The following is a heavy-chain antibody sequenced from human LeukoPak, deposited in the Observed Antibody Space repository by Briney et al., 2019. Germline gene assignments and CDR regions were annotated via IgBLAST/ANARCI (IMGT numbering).Heavy chain of an antibody. CDR3: ARDLDSSSWYLPYFDY. J-gene: IGHJ4*02. V-gene: IGHV3-7*01. CDR1: GFTFGTYW. D-gene: IGHD6-13*01. Sequence: GGSLRLSCAASGFTFGTYWMSWVRQAPGKGLEWVANIKQDGTEKYYVDSVKGRFTISRDNAKTPLYLQMNSLRAEDTAVYYCARDLDSSSWYLPYFDYWGQGTLVTVSS. CDR2: IKQDGTEK.